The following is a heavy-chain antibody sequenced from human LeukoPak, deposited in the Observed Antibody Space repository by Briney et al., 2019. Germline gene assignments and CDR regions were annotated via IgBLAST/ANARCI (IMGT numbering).Heavy chain of an antibody. J-gene: IGHJ4*02. CDR1: GFTFSSYW. CDR2: IRQDGGVK. V-gene: IGHV3-7*03. D-gene: IGHD2-2*01. Sequence: PGGSLRLSCAASGFTFSSYWMTWVRQAPGKGLEWVASIRQDGGVKYYMDPAKGRFTLSRDNAKSSLYLQMNSLRVEDTAMYFCARTVVVVVGASDYFDYWGQGTLVTVSS. CDR3: ARTVVVVVGASDYFDY.